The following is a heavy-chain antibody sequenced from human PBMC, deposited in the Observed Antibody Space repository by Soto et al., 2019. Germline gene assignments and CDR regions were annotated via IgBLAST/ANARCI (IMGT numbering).Heavy chain of an antibody. D-gene: IGHD6-25*01. Sequence: QVQLVESGGGVVQPGRSLRLSCAASGFTFITYAFHWVRQAPGKGLEWVAVLSYDGNNYYYADSVKGRFTISRDNSQNTFYLQMNSLRGEDTAVYYCARHQGDGCSGPFDYWGQGTLVTVSS. V-gene: IGHV3-30-3*01. CDR1: GFTFITYA. J-gene: IGHJ4*02. CDR2: LSYDGNNY. CDR3: ARHQGDGCSGPFDY.